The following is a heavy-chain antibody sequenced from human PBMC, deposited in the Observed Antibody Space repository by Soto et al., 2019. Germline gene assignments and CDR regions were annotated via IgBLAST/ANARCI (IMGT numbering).Heavy chain of an antibody. D-gene: IGHD1-7*01. CDR3: ASRDPGTSVDY. J-gene: IGHJ4*02. CDR1: GGSFTSNNW. V-gene: IGHV4-4*02. CDR2: IYRTGST. Sequence: QVQLQESRPGLVKPSGTLSLTCAVSGGSFTSNNWWTWVRQPPGQGLEWIGEIYRTGSTNYNPSLKSRVTISLDKSENQFSLKVTSLTAADTAVYYCASRDPGTSVDYWGQGTLVTVSS.